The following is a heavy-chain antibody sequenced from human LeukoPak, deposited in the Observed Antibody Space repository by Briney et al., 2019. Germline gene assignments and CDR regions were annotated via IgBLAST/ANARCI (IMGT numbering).Heavy chain of an antibody. D-gene: IGHD3-22*01. V-gene: IGHV1-46*01. CDR1: GYTFTSYH. CDR2: INPSGGST. Sequence: ASVNVSCMASGYTFTSYHIHWVRQAPGQGLEWMGIINPSGGSTNYAQKFQGRVTMTGDTSTSTVYMELSSLRSEDTAVYYCARDYYDRNYFDYWGKGTLVTVSS. J-gene: IGHJ4*02. CDR3: ARDYYDRNYFDY.